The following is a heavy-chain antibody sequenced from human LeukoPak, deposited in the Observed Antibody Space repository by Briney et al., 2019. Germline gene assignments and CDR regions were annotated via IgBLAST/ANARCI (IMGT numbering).Heavy chain of an antibody. D-gene: IGHD3-10*01. V-gene: IGHV3-21*01. CDR2: ISSSSSYI. CDR1: GFTFSSYS. CDR3: ARDLVRGVIHFDY. J-gene: IGHJ4*02. Sequence: PGGSLRLSCAASGFTFSSYSMSWVRQAPGKGLEWVSSISSSSSYIYYADSVKGRFTISRDNAKNSLYLQMNSLRAEDTAVYYCARDLVRGVIHFDYWGQGTLVTVSS.